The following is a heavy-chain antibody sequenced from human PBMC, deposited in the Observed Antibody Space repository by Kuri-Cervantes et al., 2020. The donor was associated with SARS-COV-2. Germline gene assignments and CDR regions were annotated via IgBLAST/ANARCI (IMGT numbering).Heavy chain of an antibody. V-gene: IGHV3-23*01. J-gene: IGHJ2*01. Sequence: GGSLRLSCAASGFTFSSYAMSWVRQAPGKGLEWVSAISGSGGSTYYADSVKGRFTISGDNSKNTLYLQMNSLRAEDTAVYYCTRRGPPLWYFDLWGRGTLVTVSS. CDR3: TRRGPPLWYFDL. D-gene: IGHD3-10*01. CDR2: ISGSGGST. CDR1: GFTFSSYA.